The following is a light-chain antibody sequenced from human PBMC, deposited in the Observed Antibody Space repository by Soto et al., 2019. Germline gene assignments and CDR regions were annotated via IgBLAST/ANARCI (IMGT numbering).Light chain of an antibody. J-gene: IGKJ4*01. CDR2: AAS. CDR1: QGVANY. CDR3: QQLSSLPLT. V-gene: IGKV1-9*01. Sequence: DRESTQKLAFQRSYVGDRGNKTRWASQGVANYFAWYQQKPGKAPNLLIYAASTLQGGVPSRFSGSESGTEFTLTITSQQLERFDTCYCQQLSSLPLTFGGGTKVDIK.